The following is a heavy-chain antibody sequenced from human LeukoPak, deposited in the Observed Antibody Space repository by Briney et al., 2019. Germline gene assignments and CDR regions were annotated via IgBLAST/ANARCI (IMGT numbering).Heavy chain of an antibody. Sequence: GGSLRFSYAASGFTFSSYEMNWVRQAPGKGLEWVSYISSSGSTIYYADSVKGRFTISRDNAKNSLYLQMNSLRAEDTAVYYCAELGITMIGGVWGKGTTVTISS. D-gene: IGHD3-10*02. CDR1: GFTFSSYE. CDR3: AELGITMIGGV. CDR2: ISSSGSTI. J-gene: IGHJ6*04. V-gene: IGHV3-48*03.